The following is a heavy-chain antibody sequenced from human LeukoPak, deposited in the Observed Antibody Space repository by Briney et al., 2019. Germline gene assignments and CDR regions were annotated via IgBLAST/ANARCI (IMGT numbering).Heavy chain of an antibody. Sequence: GASVKVSCKASGYTFTNYDINWVRQATGQGLEWMGWMNPNSGNTGYAQKFQGRVTMTKNTSISTAYMELSSLRSEDTAVYYCARGITIFGVFTLDYWRQGTLVTVSS. CDR1: GYTFTNYD. D-gene: IGHD3-3*01. V-gene: IGHV1-8*01. CDR2: MNPNSGNT. CDR3: ARGITIFGVFTLDY. J-gene: IGHJ4*02.